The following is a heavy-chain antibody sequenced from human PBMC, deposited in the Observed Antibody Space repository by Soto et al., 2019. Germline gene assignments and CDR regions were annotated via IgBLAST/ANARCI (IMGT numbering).Heavy chain of an antibody. V-gene: IGHV1-3*01. Sequence: GASVKVSCKASGYTFASYAMQWVRQAPGQRLEWMGWINAGNGNTRYSQKFQGRVTITRDTSASTAYMELSSLRSEDTAVYYCARDMSGWYYFDYWGQRTLVTVSS. CDR3: ARDMSGWYYFDY. D-gene: IGHD6-19*01. CDR1: GYTFASYA. CDR2: INAGNGNT. J-gene: IGHJ4*02.